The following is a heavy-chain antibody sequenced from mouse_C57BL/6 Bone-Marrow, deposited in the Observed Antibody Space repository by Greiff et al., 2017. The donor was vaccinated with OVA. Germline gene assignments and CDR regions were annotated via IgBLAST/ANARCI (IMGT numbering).Heavy chain of an antibody. Sequence: VQLQQSGAELARPGASVKLSCKASGYTFTSYGISWVKQRTGQGLEWIGEIYPRSGNTYYNEKFKGKATLTADKSSSTAYMELRSLTSEDSAVYFCARGYDGYPYYYAMDYWGQGTSVTVSS. CDR3: ARGYDGYPYYYAMDY. D-gene: IGHD2-3*01. CDR2: IYPRSGNT. CDR1: GYTFTSYG. J-gene: IGHJ4*01. V-gene: IGHV1-81*01.